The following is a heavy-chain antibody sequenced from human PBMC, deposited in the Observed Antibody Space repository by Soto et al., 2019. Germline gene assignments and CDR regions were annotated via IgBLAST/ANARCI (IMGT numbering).Heavy chain of an antibody. CDR2: ISYDGSNK. V-gene: IGHV3-30-3*01. CDR3: ARDIMPNAGYYYYYGMDV. J-gene: IGHJ6*02. CDR1: GFTFSSYA. D-gene: IGHD2-2*01. Sequence: GGSLRLSCAASGFTFSSYAMHWVRQAPGKGLEWVAVISYDGSNKYYADSVKGRFTISRDNSKNTLYLQMNSLRAEDTAVYYCARDIMPNAGYYYYYGMDVWGQGTTVTVSS.